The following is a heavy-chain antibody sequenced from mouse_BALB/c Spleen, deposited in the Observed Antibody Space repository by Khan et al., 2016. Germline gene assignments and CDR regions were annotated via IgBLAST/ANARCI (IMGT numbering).Heavy chain of an antibody. Sequence: VQLQESGAELVRPGASVTLSCKASGYTFTDYEMHWVKQTPVHGLEWLGAIDPETGGTAYNQKFKGKATLTADKSSSTAYMELRSLTSEDSAVYYLTTTADYWGKGTTLTVSS. V-gene: IGHV1-15*01. J-gene: IGHJ2*01. CDR1: GYTFTDYE. CDR2: IDPETGGT. D-gene: IGHD1-2*01. CDR3: TTTADY.